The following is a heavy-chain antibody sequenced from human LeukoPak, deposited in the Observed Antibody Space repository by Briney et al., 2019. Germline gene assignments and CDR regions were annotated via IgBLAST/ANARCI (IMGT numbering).Heavy chain of an antibody. Sequence: GGSLRLSCAASGFTFSSYAMSWVRQAPGQGLEWVSTISGSGGSTYYADSVKGRFTISRDNSKNTLYLQMNSLRAKDPAVYYGAKVGRSGWPYYMDVWGKETTVTVSS. CDR3: AKVGRSGWPYYMDV. CDR1: GFTFSSYA. CDR2: ISGSGGST. V-gene: IGHV3-23*01. J-gene: IGHJ6*03. D-gene: IGHD6-19*01.